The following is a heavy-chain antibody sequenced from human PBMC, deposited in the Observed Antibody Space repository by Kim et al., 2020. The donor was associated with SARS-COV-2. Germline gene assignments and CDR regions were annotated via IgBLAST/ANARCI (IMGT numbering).Heavy chain of an antibody. CDR2: INQDRTTR. Sequence: GGSLRLSCVASGFTFGNYWMAWVRQAPGKGLEWLTNINQDRTTRNSVDSVKGRFTISRDNAKNSVYLQLNSLRAEDAPMYYCARDVGTGRHDCWGQGTLVTVSS. D-gene: IGHD1-26*01. CDR1: GFTFGNYW. V-gene: IGHV3-7*01. CDR3: ARDVGTGRHDC. J-gene: IGHJ4*02.